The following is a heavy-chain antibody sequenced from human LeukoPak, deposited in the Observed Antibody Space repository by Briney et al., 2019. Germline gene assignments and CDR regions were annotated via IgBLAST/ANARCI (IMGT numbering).Heavy chain of an antibody. CDR2: IIPIFGTA. Sequence: SVKVSCKASGGTFSSYAISWVRQAPGQGLEWMGGIIPIFGTANYAQKSQGRVTITADESTSTAYMELSSLRSEDTAVYYCASNWYYDILTGPFDYWGQGTLVTVSS. CDR3: ASNWYYDILTGPFDY. D-gene: IGHD3-9*01. J-gene: IGHJ4*02. V-gene: IGHV1-69*13. CDR1: GGTFSSYA.